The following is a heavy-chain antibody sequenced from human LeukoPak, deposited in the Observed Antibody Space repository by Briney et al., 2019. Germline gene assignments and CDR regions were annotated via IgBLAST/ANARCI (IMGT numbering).Heavy chain of an antibody. Sequence: SETLSLTCTVSGGSISSGGYYWSWIRQHPGKGLEWIGYIYNSGSTNYNPSLKSRVTISVDTSKNHFSLKLTSVTAADTAMYYCAKPRERKGAFDIWGQGTMVTVSS. CDR2: IYNSGST. D-gene: IGHD1-26*01. J-gene: IGHJ3*02. V-gene: IGHV4-61*03. CDR3: AKPRERKGAFDI. CDR1: GGSISSGGYY.